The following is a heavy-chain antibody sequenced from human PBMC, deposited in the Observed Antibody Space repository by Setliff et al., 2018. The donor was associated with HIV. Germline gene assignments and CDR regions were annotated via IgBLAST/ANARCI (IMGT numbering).Heavy chain of an antibody. CDR1: GYTFSNYW. D-gene: IGHD2-2*01. CDR2: IYPDDSDT. V-gene: IGHV5-51*01. Sequence: GESLKISCKGSGYTFSNYWIAWVRQMPGKGLEWMGIIYPDDSDTRYSPSFQGQVTISADKSISTAYLQWSSLKASDTAMYYCVRLGQLPNNWFDPWGQGTLVTVSS. CDR3: VRLGQLPNNWFDP. J-gene: IGHJ5*02.